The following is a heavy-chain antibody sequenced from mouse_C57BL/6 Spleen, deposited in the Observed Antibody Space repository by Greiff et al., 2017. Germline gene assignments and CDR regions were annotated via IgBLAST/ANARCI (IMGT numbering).Heavy chain of an antibody. CDR3: ARSGGNSFAY. Sequence: QVQLQQPGAELVKPGASVKMSCKASGYTFTSYWITWVKQRPGQGLEWIGDIYPGSGSTNYNEKFKSKATLTVETSSSTAYMQLSSLTSEDSAVYYCARSGGNSFAYWGQGTLVTVSA. CDR2: IYPGSGST. CDR1: GYTFTSYW. V-gene: IGHV1-55*01. J-gene: IGHJ3*01. D-gene: IGHD2-1*01.